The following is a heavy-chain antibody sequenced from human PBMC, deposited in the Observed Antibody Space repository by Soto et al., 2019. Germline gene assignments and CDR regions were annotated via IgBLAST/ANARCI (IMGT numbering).Heavy chain of an antibody. V-gene: IGHV3-23*01. D-gene: IGHD2-15*01. Sequence: GGSTRLSCAASGFPFSSYAMSWVRQAPGKGLEWVSAISGSGGSTYYADSVKGRFTISRDNSKNTLYLQMNSLRAEDTAVYYCAKPPPVVVVAATSSNWFDPWGQGTLVTVSS. CDR1: GFPFSSYA. J-gene: IGHJ5*02. CDR2: ISGSGGST. CDR3: AKPPPVVVVAATSSNWFDP.